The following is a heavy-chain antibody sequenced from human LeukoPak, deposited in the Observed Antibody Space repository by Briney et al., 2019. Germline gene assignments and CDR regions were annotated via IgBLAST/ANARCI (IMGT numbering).Heavy chain of an antibody. CDR2: IYYSGST. J-gene: IGHJ4*02. CDR3: ARDRASSGWYAWEGY. Sequence: PSETLSLTCTVSGGSISSSSYYWGWIRQPPGKGLEWIGSIYYSGSTYYNPSLKSRVTISVDTSKNQFSLKLSSVTAADTAVYYCARDRASSGWYAWEGYWGQGTLVTVSS. D-gene: IGHD6-19*01. CDR1: GGSISSSSYY. V-gene: IGHV4-39*07.